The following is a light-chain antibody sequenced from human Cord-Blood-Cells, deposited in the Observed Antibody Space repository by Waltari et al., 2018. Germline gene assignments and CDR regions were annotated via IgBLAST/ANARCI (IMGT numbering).Light chain of an antibody. CDR2: GAS. CDR1: QGVSSSY. Sequence: EIVLTQSPGTLSLSPGERATLSCRASQGVSSSYLAGYQQKPGQAPRLLIYGASSRATGIPDRFSGSGAGTDFTLTISRLEPEDFAVDYCQQYGSSIFTFGPGTKVDIK. V-gene: IGKV3-20*01. CDR3: QQYGSSIFT. J-gene: IGKJ3*01.